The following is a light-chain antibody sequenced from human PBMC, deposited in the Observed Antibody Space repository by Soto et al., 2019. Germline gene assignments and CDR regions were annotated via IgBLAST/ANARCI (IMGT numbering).Light chain of an antibody. Sequence: DIQMTQSPSSLSASVGDRVTITCRASRNINTYLNWYQHKPGKAPQLLIYAASNLQSGVPTSFSGSGSGTDFTLTISSLQPEDFATYFCQQSYSTPYTFGQGTKVDIK. V-gene: IGKV1-39*01. CDR3: QQSYSTPYT. CDR1: RNINTY. J-gene: IGKJ2*01. CDR2: AAS.